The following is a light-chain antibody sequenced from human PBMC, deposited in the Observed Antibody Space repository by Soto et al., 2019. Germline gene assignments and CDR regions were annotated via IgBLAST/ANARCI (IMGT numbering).Light chain of an antibody. V-gene: IGKV3-20*01. CDR2: DAS. CDR3: HQYGTSPQT. CDR1: QSISSTY. Sequence: EIVLTHSPGTLSLSPCERATLSSSASQSISSTYLTWYHQKPGQAPRLLIYDASRRATGIPDRFSGSGSETDFTLTVSRLELEDFAVYFCHQYGTSPQTFGQGTKVDI. J-gene: IGKJ1*01.